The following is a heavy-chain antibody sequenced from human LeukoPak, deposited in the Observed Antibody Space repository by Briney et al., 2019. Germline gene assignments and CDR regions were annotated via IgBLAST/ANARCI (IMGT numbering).Heavy chain of an antibody. V-gene: IGHV3-23*01. CDR2: ISGSGGST. CDR1: GFTFSDHY. D-gene: IGHD3-9*01. Sequence: GGSVRLSCAASGFTFSDHYMSWIRQAPGKGLEWVSAISGSGGSTYYADSVKGRFTISRDNSKNTLYLQMNSLRAEDTAVYYCANGPPLRHFDWLQNLFDYWGQGTLVTVSS. CDR3: ANGPPLRHFDWLQNLFDY. J-gene: IGHJ4*02.